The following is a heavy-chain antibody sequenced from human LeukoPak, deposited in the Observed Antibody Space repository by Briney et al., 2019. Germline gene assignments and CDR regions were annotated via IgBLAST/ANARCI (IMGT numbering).Heavy chain of an antibody. D-gene: IGHD3-3*01. J-gene: IGHJ4*02. CDR3: TTALSDFWSGYRYFDY. CDR1: GFTFSNAW. Sequence: PGGSLRLSCAASGFTFSNAWMSWVRQAPGKWLEWVGRMKSKTDGGTTDYAAPVKGRFTISRDDSKNTLYLQMNSLKTEDTAVYYCTTALSDFWSGYRYFDYWGQGTLVTVSS. V-gene: IGHV3-15*01. CDR2: MKSKTDGGTT.